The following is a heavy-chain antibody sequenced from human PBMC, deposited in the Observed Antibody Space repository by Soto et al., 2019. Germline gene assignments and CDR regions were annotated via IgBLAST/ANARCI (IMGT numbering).Heavy chain of an antibody. V-gene: IGHV1-69*13. CDR3: AKVNEPRGTKDLGYCSGGSCYAPDY. Sequence: SVKVSCKASGGTFSSYAISWVRQAPGQGLEWMGGIIPIFGTANYAQKFQGRVTITADESTSTAYMELSSLRSEDTAVYYCAKVNEPRGTKDLGYCSGGSCYAPDYWGQGTLVTVSS. J-gene: IGHJ4*02. D-gene: IGHD2-15*01. CDR2: IIPIFGTA. CDR1: GGTFSSYA.